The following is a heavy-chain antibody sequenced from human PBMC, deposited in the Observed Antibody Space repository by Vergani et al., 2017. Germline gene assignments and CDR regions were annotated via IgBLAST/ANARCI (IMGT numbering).Heavy chain of an antibody. CDR3: ARDLFGLNYDSSGYYY. J-gene: IGHJ4*02. V-gene: IGHV1-69*01. D-gene: IGHD3-22*01. Sequence: QVQLVQSGAEVKKPGSSVKVSCKASGGTFSSYAISWVRQAPGQGLEWMGGIIPIFGTANYAQKFQGRVTITADESTSTDYMELSSLRSEDTAVYYCARDLFGLNYDSSGYYYWGQGTLVTVSS. CDR2: IIPIFGTA. CDR1: GGTFSSYA.